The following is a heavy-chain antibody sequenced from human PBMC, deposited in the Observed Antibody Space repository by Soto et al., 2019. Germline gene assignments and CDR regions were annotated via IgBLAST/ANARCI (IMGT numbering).Heavy chain of an antibody. CDR3: ARHGYGDSFDF. J-gene: IGHJ4*02. CDR2: ISTGRTTK. V-gene: IGHV3-48*02. CDR1: GFRFSDYS. D-gene: IGHD4-17*01. Sequence: GWSLRLSCTGSGFRFSDYSFNLVRQAPGKGLERISYISTGRTTKFYADSVKGRFTISRDNARKSVYLEMNSLRNEDTAVYYCARHGYGDSFDFWGRGTLVTVSS.